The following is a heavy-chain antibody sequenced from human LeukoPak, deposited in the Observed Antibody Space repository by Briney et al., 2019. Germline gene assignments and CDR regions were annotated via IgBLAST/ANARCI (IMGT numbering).Heavy chain of an antibody. Sequence: PSGTLSLTCAVSGGSISSSNWWSWVRRPPGKGLEWIGEIYHSGSTNYNPSLKSRVTISVDKSKNQFSLKLSSVTAADTAVYYCATSMVTLKGPGTRDDAFDIWGQGTMVTVSS. CDR1: GGSISSSNW. V-gene: IGHV4-4*02. D-gene: IGHD2-21*02. CDR3: ATSMVTLKGPGTRDDAFDI. CDR2: IYHSGST. J-gene: IGHJ3*02.